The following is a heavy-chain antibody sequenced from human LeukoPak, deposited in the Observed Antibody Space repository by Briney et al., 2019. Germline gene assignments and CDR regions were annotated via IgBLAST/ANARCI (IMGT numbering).Heavy chain of an antibody. CDR3: ARQTDDLWSGYFVY. CDR2: IYYSGST. V-gene: IGHV4-39*01. J-gene: IGHJ4*02. D-gene: IGHD3-3*01. Sequence: SETLSLTCTVSGGSISSSSYYWGWIRQPPGKGLEWIGSIYYSGSTYYNPSLKSRVTISVDTSKNQFSLRLSSVTAADTAVYYCARQTDDLWSGYFVYWGQGTLVTVSS. CDR1: GGSISSSSYY.